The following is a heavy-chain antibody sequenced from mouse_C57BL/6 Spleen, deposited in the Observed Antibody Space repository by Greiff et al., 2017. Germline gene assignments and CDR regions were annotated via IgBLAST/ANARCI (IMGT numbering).Heavy chain of an antibody. Sequence: EVNVVESGEGLVKPGGSLKLSCAASGFTFSSYAMSWVRQTPEKRLEWVAYISSGGDYIYYADPGKGRFTISRDKARNTLYLQMSSLKSEDTAMYYCTREDDYAWCADWGQGTLVTVSA. J-gene: IGHJ3*01. D-gene: IGHD2-4*01. V-gene: IGHV5-9-1*02. CDR1: GFTFSSYA. CDR2: ISSGGDYI. CDR3: TREDDYAWCAD.